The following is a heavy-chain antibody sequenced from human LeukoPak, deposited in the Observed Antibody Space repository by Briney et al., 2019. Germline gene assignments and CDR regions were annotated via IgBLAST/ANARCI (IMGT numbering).Heavy chain of an antibody. CDR2: INPNSGGT. CDR1: GYTFTGYY. J-gene: IGHJ4*02. Sequence: ASVKVSCKASGYTFTGYYMHWVRQAPGQGLEWMGRINPNSGGTNYAQKFQGRVTKTRDTSISTAYMELSRLRSDDTAVYYCARVYDSSGYEGDYWGQGTLVTVSS. D-gene: IGHD3-22*01. V-gene: IGHV1-2*06. CDR3: ARVYDSSGYEGDY.